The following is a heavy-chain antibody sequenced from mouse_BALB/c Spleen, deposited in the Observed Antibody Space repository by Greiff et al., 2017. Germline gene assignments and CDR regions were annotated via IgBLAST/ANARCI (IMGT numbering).Heavy chain of an antibody. Sequence: EVNLVESGGGLVQPGGSRKLSCAASGFTFSSFGMHWVRQAPEKGLEWVAYISSGSSTIYYADTVKGRFTISRDNPKNTLFLQMTSLRSEDTAMYYCASMITTEYAMDYWGQGTSVTVSS. D-gene: IGHD2-4*01. J-gene: IGHJ4*01. V-gene: IGHV5-17*02. CDR1: GFTFSSFG. CDR3: ASMITTEYAMDY. CDR2: ISSGSSTI.